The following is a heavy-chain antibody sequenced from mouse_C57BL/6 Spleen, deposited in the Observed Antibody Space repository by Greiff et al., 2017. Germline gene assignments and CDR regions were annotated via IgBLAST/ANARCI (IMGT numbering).Heavy chain of an antibody. J-gene: IGHJ2*01. Sequence: QVQLQQSGAELVRPGTSVKVSCKASGYAFTNYLLEWVKQRPGQGLEWIGVINPGSGGTNYNEKFKGKATLTAEKSSSTAYMKLSSLTSEDSAVYFCAREGDVEGNFDYWGQGTTLTVSS. V-gene: IGHV1-54*01. D-gene: IGHD3-3*01. CDR3: AREGDVEGNFDY. CDR2: INPGSGGT. CDR1: GYAFTNYL.